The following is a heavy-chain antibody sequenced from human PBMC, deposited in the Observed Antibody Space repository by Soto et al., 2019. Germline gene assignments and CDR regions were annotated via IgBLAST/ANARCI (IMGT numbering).Heavy chain of an antibody. CDR3: ARERYSGSYHGYFDY. CDR1: GGSISSYY. V-gene: IGHV4-59*01. Sequence: PSETLSLTCTVSGGSISSYYWSWIRQPPGKGLEWIGYIYYSGSTNYNPSLKSRVTISVDTSKNQFSLKLSSVTAADTAVYYCARERYSGSYHGYFDYWGQGTLVTVS. J-gene: IGHJ4*02. CDR2: IYYSGST. D-gene: IGHD1-26*01.